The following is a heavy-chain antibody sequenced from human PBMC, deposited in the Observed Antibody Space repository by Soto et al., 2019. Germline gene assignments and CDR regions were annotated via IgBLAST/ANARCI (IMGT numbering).Heavy chain of an antibody. Sequence: ASVKVSCKASGYTFTGYYMHWVRQAPGQGLEWMGWINPNSGGTNYAQKFQGRVTVTRDTSISTAYMELSRLRSDDTAVYYCARDGSLWFGESPPPFDPWGQGTMVTVYS. V-gene: IGHV1-2*02. CDR1: GYTFTGYY. J-gene: IGHJ5*02. CDR2: INPNSGGT. D-gene: IGHD3-10*01. CDR3: ARDGSLWFGESPPPFDP.